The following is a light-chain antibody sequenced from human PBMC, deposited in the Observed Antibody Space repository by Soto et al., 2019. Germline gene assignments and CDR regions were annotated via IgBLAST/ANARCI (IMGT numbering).Light chain of an antibody. V-gene: IGLV2-14*01. CDR3: SSYTTSSTQV. J-gene: IGLJ3*02. Sequence: QSALTQPASVSGSPGQSITISCTGTSSDIGTYNYVSWYHQHPGKVPKLMIYEVSNRPSGVSNRFSGSKSGNTASLAISGLQAEDEADYYCSSYTTSSTQVFGGGTKLTVL. CDR2: EVS. CDR1: SSDIGTYNY.